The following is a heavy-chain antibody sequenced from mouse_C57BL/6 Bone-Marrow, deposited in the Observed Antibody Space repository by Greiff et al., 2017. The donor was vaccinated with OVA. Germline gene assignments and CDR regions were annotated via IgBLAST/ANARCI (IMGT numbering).Heavy chain of an antibody. D-gene: IGHD2-10*02. Sequence: QVQLQQSGAELVRPGASVTLSCKASGYTFTDYEMHWVKQTPVHGLEWIGAIDPETGGTAYNQKFKGKAILTADNSSSTAYMELRSLTSEDSAVYYCTRGSLVWYFDVWGTGTTVTGSS. J-gene: IGHJ1*03. CDR2: IDPETGGT. CDR3: TRGSLVWYFDV. V-gene: IGHV1-15*01. CDR1: GYTFTDYE.